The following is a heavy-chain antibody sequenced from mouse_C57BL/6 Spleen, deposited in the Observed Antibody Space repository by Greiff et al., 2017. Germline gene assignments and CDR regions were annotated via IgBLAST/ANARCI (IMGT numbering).Heavy chain of an antibody. V-gene: IGHV1-64*01. D-gene: IGHD2-5*01. Sequence: QVHVKQPGAELVKPGASVKLSCKASGYTFTSYWMHWVKQRPGQGLEWIGMIHPNSGSTNYNEKFKSKATLTVDKSSSTAYMQLSSLTSEDSAVYYCAREGGYSNYGYWYFDVWGTGTTVTVSS. J-gene: IGHJ1*03. CDR2: IHPNSGST. CDR3: AREGGYSNYGYWYFDV. CDR1: GYTFTSYW.